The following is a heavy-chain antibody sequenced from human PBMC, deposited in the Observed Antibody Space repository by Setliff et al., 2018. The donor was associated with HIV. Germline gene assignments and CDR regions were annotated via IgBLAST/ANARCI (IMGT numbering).Heavy chain of an antibody. Sequence: PSETLSLTCTVSGGSIDSGNYDWNWVRQPGGKGLEWIGRIYTRGSTKYSPTFESRVTMSLDTSKNQFSLNPRSVTAADTALYYCVRSGCNGNICYDSRGWLDSWGQGTQVTVSS. CDR3: VRSGCNGNICYDSRGWLDS. V-gene: IGHV4-61*02. CDR1: GGSIDSGNYD. J-gene: IGHJ5*01. D-gene: IGHD5-12*01. CDR2: IYTRGST.